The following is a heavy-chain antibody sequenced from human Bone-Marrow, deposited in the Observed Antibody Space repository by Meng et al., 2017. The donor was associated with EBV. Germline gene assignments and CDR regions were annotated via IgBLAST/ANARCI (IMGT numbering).Heavy chain of an antibody. CDR1: CGYINSSKW. V-gene: IGHV4-4*02. Sequence: VQLEEPCPGLVQPSGVPFLTCADSCGYINSSKWGSWVRQPAGKGLEWMGGIYHSGGTNYNPSRKSRITISVDKSKNQLSLKLSSVTAADTAVYYCARGGDIVATRFDYWGQGTLVTVSS. J-gene: IGHJ4*02. CDR3: ARGGDIVATRFDY. CDR2: IYHSGGT. D-gene: IGHD5-12*01.